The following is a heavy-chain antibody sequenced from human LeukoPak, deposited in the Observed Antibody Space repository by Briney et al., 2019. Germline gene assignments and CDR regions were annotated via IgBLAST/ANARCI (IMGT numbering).Heavy chain of an antibody. D-gene: IGHD3-10*01. CDR1: GFTFSSYA. CDR2: ISGSGGST. J-gene: IGHJ4*02. CDR3: RIYYYGSGSYFEEFFDH. Sequence: GGSLRLSCAASGFTFSSYAMSWVRQAPGKGLEWVSAISGSGGSTYYADSVKGRFTISRDNSKNTLYLQMNSLRAEDTAVYYCRIYYYGSGSYFEEFFDHWGQGTLVTVSS. V-gene: IGHV3-23*01.